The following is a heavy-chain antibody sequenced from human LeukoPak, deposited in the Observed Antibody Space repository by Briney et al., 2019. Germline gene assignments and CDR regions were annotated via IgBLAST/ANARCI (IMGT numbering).Heavy chain of an antibody. CDR2: IYPGDSDT. Sequence: GESLKISCKGSGYSSTSYWIGWVRQMPGKGLEWMGIIYPGDSDTRYSPSFQGQVTISADKSISTAYLQWSSLKASDTAMYYCARQKIGVVTAFSDYYYGMDVWGQGTTVTVSS. CDR1: GYSSTSYW. CDR3: ARQKIGVVTAFSDYYYGMDV. D-gene: IGHD2-21*02. V-gene: IGHV5-51*01. J-gene: IGHJ6*02.